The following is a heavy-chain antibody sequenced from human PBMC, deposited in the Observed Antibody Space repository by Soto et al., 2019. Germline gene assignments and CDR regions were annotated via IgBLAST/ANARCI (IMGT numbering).Heavy chain of an antibody. D-gene: IGHD6-19*01. CDR2: VSHDGRNT. CDR3: AKGGRQWLVTSDFNY. V-gene: IGHV3-30*18. J-gene: IGHJ4*02. CDR1: GFTFSDYA. Sequence: VQLVESGGGVVQPGRSLRLSCAASGFTFSDYAMHWVRQAPGKGLEWVAVVSHDGRNTHYADSVKGRFTISRDSSKNMVSFEMTSLRAEDTAVYYCAKGGRQWLVTSDFNYWGQGALVTVSS.